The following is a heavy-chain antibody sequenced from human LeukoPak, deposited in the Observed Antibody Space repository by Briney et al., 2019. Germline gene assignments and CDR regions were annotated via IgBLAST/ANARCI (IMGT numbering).Heavy chain of an antibody. CDR1: GFTFDDYG. CDR2: INWNGGST. V-gene: IGHV3-20*04. Sequence: AGGSLRLSCAASGFTFDDYGMSWVRQAPGKGLEWVSGINWNGGSTGYADSVKGRFTISRDNAKNSLYLQMNSLRAEDTALYYCARVSKYCTNGVCYQGYYYYYYYMDVWGKGTTVTVSS. D-gene: IGHD2-8*01. CDR3: ARVSKYCTNGVCYQGYYYYYYYMDV. J-gene: IGHJ6*03.